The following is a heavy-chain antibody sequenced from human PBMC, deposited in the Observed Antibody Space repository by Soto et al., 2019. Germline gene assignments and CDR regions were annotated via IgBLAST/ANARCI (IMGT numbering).Heavy chain of an antibody. CDR2: VSSSSTYI. CDR1: GFTFSTYS. V-gene: IGHV3-21*01. D-gene: IGHD3-22*01. Sequence: EVQLVESGGGLVKPGGSLTLSCAASGFTFSTYSMNWVRQAPGKGLEWVSSVSSSSTYIYYADSVKGRFTVSRDNAKNSLFLQINSLRSEDTGVYYCAREADTLIAVVGYVGDYAMDVWGQGTTVTVSS. J-gene: IGHJ6*02. CDR3: AREADTLIAVVGYVGDYAMDV.